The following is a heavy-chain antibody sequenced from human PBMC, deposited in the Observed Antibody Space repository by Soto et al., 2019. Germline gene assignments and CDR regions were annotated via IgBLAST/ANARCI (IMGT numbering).Heavy chain of an antibody. J-gene: IGHJ4*02. V-gene: IGHV4-39*01. CDR2: IYYSGST. CDR1: GGSISSSSYY. CDR3: AGIVGATKVYFDY. Sequence: QLQLQESGPGLVKPSETLSLTCTVSGGSISSSSYYWGWIRQPPGKGLEWIGSIYYSGSTYYNPSLKSRVTISVDTSKNQFSLKLSSVTAADTAVYYCAGIVGATKVYFDYWGQGTLVTVSS. D-gene: IGHD1-26*01.